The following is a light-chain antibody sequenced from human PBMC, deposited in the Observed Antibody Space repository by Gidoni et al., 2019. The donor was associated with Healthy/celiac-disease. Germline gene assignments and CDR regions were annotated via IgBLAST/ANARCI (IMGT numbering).Light chain of an antibody. J-gene: IGKJ1*01. CDR3: QQYNNWPPWT. CDR2: GAS. Sequence: EIVMTQSPATLSVSPGERATLSCRASQSVSSNLAWYQQKPGQAPRLLIYGASTRATGIPARCSGSGSGTEFTLTISSRQSEDFAVYYCQQYNNWPPWTFXXXTKVEIK. V-gene: IGKV3-15*01. CDR1: QSVSSN.